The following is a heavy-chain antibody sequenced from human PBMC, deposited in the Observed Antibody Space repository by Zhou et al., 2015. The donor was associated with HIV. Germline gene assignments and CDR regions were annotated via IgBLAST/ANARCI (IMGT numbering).Heavy chain of an antibody. CDR2: IWYDGNNK. Sequence: VQLVESGGGVVQPGRSLRLSCAASGFTFSSYGMHWVRQAPGKGLEWVAVIWYDGNNKYYGDSVKGRFTISRDNSKNTLYLQMNSLRDEDTALYYCARSFVVTVSDPAISHYYGMDVWGRGTTVTVSS. CDR3: ARSFVVTVSDPAISHYYGMDV. CDR1: GFTFSSYG. J-gene: IGHJ6*02. D-gene: IGHD2-8*01. V-gene: IGHV3-33*01.